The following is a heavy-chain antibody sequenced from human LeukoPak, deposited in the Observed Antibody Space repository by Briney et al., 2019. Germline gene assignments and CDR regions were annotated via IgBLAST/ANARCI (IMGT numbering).Heavy chain of an antibody. Sequence: ASVKVSCKASGYTFTSYDINWVRQAPGQGLEWMGTINPSGGSTTYAQKFQGRVTMTRDTSTRTVYMELRNLRSEDTAVYYCARDHATIGKYDYWGQGTLVTVSS. D-gene: IGHD3-9*01. CDR2: INPSGGST. V-gene: IGHV1-46*01. J-gene: IGHJ4*02. CDR1: GYTFTSYD. CDR3: ARDHATIGKYDY.